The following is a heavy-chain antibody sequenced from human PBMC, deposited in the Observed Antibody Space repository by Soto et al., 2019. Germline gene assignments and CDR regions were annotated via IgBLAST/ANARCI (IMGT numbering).Heavy chain of an antibody. D-gene: IGHD2-21*02. CDR1: GGTFSSYA. CDR3: ARAIGGYCGGDCYPRYFDY. Sequence: GASVKVSCKASGGTFSSYAISWVRQAPGQGLEWMGGIIPIFGTANYAQKFQGRVTITADESTSTAYMELSSLRSEDTAVYYCARAIGGYCGGDCYPRYFDYWGQGTLVTVSS. J-gene: IGHJ4*02. CDR2: IIPIFGTA. V-gene: IGHV1-69*13.